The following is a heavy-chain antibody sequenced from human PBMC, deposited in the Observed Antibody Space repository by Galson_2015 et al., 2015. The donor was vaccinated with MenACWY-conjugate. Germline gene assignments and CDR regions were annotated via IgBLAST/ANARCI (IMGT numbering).Heavy chain of an antibody. Sequence: PALVKPTQPLTLTCAFSGFSLSTSGMCVSWIRQPPGKALEWLALIYWDDAKYYSTSLKTRHTISKDTSKNQVVLTMTNMDPVDTATYFCARSAYGDFSLFDYWGHGTLVTVSS. CDR2: IYWDDAK. CDR1: GFSLSTSGMC. J-gene: IGHJ4*01. D-gene: IGHD4-17*01. CDR3: ARSAYGDFSLFDY. V-gene: IGHV2-70*01.